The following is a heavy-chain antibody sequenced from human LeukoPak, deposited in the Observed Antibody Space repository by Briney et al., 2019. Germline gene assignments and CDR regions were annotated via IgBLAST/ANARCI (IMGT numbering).Heavy chain of an antibody. V-gene: IGHV3-48*03. CDR3: AGRYCSGSSCLVDY. D-gene: IGHD2-15*01. J-gene: IGHJ4*02. CDR2: ISSSGSTI. Sequence: PGGSLRLSCAASGFTFSTHEMNWVRQAPGKGLEWVSYISSSGSTIYYADSVKGRFTISRDNAKDSLYLQMNSLRADDTAVYYCAGRYCSGSSCLVDYWGQGTLVIVSS. CDR1: GFTFSTHE.